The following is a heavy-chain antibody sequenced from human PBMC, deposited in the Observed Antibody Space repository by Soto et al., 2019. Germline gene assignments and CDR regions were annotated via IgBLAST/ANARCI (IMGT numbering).Heavy chain of an antibody. D-gene: IGHD3-22*01. CDR1: GFTFSSYA. V-gene: IGHV3-30-3*01. CDR3: ARDRVGAAYYYDSSGYHFDY. J-gene: IGHJ4*02. Sequence: GGSLRLSCAASGFTFSSYAMHWVRQAPGKGLEWVAVISYDGSNKYYADSVKGRFTISRDNSKNTLYLQMNSLRAEDTAVYYCARDRVGAAYYYDSSGYHFDYWGQGTLVTVSS. CDR2: ISYDGSNK.